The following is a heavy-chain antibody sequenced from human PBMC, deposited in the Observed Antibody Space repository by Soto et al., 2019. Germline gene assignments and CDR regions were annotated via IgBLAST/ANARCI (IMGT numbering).Heavy chain of an antibody. Sequence: GGSLRLSCAASGFTFSDYWMSWVRQAPGKGPEWVANIKFDGSEKQYVDSVKGRFSISRDNSRNSLFLQMNSLRAGDTAVYYCVKDGGYCSSTTCYSPRNHYFDSWGQGTLVTVSS. V-gene: IGHV3-7*03. CDR1: GFTFSDYW. D-gene: IGHD2-2*01. J-gene: IGHJ4*02. CDR2: IKFDGSEK. CDR3: VKDGGYCSSTTCYSPRNHYFDS.